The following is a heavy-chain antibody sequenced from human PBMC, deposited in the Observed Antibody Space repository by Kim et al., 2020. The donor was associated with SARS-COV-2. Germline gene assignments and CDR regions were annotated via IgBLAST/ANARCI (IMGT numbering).Heavy chain of an antibody. D-gene: IGHD6-6*01. J-gene: IGHJ1*01. CDR3: AKDIGGRIVKQLVGA. CDR2: ISGSGGST. Sequence: GGSLRLSCAASGFTFSSYAMSWVRQAPGKGLEWVSAISGSGGSTYYADSVKGRFTISRDNSKNTLYLQMNSLRAEDTAVYYCAKDIGGRIVKQLVGAWGQGTLVTLSS. CDR1: GFTFSSYA. V-gene: IGHV3-23*01.